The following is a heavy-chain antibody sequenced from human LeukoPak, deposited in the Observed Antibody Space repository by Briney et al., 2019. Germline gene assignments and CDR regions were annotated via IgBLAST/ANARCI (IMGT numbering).Heavy chain of an antibody. Sequence: SETLSLTCAVCGGSFSGYYWTWIRQTPEKGLEWIGEMNPSGSTSYNPSLKSRVTISVDTSKNQFSLRLSSVTAADTAVYYCARGRQDVTMIVVVMTAVSYYLDVWGKGTTVTVS. V-gene: IGHV4-34*01. CDR2: MNPSGST. CDR3: ARGRQDVTMIVVVMTAVSYYLDV. J-gene: IGHJ6*03. CDR1: GGSFSGYY. D-gene: IGHD3-22*01.